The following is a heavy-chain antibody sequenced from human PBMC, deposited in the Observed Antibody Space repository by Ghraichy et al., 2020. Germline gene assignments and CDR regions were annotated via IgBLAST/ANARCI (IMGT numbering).Heavy chain of an antibody. D-gene: IGHD3-3*01. J-gene: IGHJ6*02. CDR3: ARRSGYIVGGMDV. V-gene: IGHV4-31*03. Sequence: SQTLSLTCTVSGGSISSGGYYWSWIRQHPGKGLEWIGYIYYSGSTSYNPSLKSRVTISVDTSKNQFSLKLSSVTGADTAMYYCARRSGYIVGGMDVWGQGTTVTVSS. CDR1: GGSISSGGYY. CDR2: IYYSGST.